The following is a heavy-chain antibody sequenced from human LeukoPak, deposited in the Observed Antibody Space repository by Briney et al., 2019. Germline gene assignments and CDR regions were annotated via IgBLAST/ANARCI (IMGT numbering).Heavy chain of an antibody. Sequence: GAAVKVSCKASGYLFDNFGLTWVRQAPGQGLEWMGWINPNSDGTNYAQKFQGRVTMTRDTSISTAYMELSSLRSDDTAVYYCARDREQCSGWEKFEYWGQGTLVTVSS. CDR1: GYLFDNFG. D-gene: IGHD6-19*01. CDR3: ARDREQCSGWEKFEY. CDR2: INPNSDGT. J-gene: IGHJ4*02. V-gene: IGHV1-2*02.